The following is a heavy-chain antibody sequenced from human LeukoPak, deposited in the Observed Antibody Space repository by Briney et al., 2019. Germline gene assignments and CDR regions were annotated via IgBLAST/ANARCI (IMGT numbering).Heavy chain of an antibody. V-gene: IGHV3-7*01. CDR3: ARDWGAYYHFFDY. CDR2: IKQDGSER. Sequence: GGSLRLSCEASGFSMSVYWMSWVRQAPGKGLEWVGNIKQDGSERNYADSVKGRFTISRDNAKKSLYLQMNSLRAEDTAVYYCARDWGAYYHFFDYWGQGTLVTVSS. D-gene: IGHD3-22*01. J-gene: IGHJ4*02. CDR1: GFSMSVYW.